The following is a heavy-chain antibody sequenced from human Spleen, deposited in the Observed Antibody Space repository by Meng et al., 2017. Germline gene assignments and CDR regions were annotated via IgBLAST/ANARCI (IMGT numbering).Heavy chain of an antibody. CDR2: INHSGST. J-gene: IGHJ4*02. Sequence: QGQLSQWCAGLLKPSETLSLPCVVSGGSFSDYYWSWIRQPPGKGLEWIGEINHSGSTNYNPSLESRATISVDTSQNNLSLKLSSVTAADSAVYYCARGPTTMAHDFDYWGQGTLVTVSS. CDR1: GGSFSDYY. V-gene: IGHV4-34*01. CDR3: ARGPTTMAHDFDY. D-gene: IGHD4-11*01.